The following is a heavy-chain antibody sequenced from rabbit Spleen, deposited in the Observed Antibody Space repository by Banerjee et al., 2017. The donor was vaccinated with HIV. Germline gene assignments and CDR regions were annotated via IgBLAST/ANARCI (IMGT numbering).Heavy chain of an antibody. J-gene: IGHJ4*01. CDR2: IDTGSSGFT. D-gene: IGHD2-1*01. CDR3: ARDIYGAYDL. Sequence: QSLEESGGDLVKPGASLTLTCTASGVSFSSSSYMCWVRQAPGKGLEWIACIDTGSSGFTYFATWAKGRFTCSKTSSTTVTLQMTRLTAADTATYFCARDIYGAYDLWGPGTLVTVS. CDR1: GVSFSSSSY. V-gene: IGHV1S40*01.